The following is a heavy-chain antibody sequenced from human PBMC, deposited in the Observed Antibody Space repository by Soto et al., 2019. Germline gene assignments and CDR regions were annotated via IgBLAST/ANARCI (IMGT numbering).Heavy chain of an antibody. J-gene: IGHJ5*02. CDR2: INAGNGNT. Sequence: ASVKVSCKASGYTFTSYAMHWVRQAPGQRLEGMGWINAGNGNTKYSQKFQSRVTITRDTSASTAYVELSSLRSEDTAVYYCASGPIAVPGHSWCDPWGQGTMVTVSS. D-gene: IGHD6-13*01. CDR1: GYTFTSYA. CDR3: ASGPIAVPGHSWCDP. V-gene: IGHV1-3*01.